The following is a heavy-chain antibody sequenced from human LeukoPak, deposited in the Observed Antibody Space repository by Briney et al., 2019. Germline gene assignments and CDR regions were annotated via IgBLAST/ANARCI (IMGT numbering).Heavy chain of an antibody. CDR2: ISSSSGYI. J-gene: IGHJ4*02. Sequence: GGSLRLSCAASGFTFSSYSMNWVRQAPGKGLEWVSSISSSSGYIYYADSVKGRFTISRDNAKNSLYLQMNSLRAEDTAVYYCARGPYYYDSSIIDYWGQGTLVTVSS. D-gene: IGHD3-22*01. CDR3: ARGPYYYDSSIIDY. V-gene: IGHV3-21*01. CDR1: GFTFSSYS.